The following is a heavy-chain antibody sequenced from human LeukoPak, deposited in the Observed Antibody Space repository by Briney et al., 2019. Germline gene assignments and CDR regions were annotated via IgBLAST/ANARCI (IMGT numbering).Heavy chain of an antibody. CDR1: GYTFISYG. V-gene: IGHV1-18*01. J-gene: IGHJ6*03. CDR3: ARTGGGGSIGARLHYYYMDV. Sequence: ASVKVSCKASGYTFISYGISWVRQAPGQGLEWMGWISAYNGNTDYAQNLQSRVTMTTDTSTSTAYMELRSLRSDDTAVYYCARTGGGGSIGARLHYYYMDVWGKGTTVTVSS. D-gene: IGHD6-6*01. CDR2: ISAYNGNT.